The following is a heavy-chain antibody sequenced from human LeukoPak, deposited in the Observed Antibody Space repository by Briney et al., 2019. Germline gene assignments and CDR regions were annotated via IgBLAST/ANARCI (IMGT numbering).Heavy chain of an antibody. Sequence: SETLSLTCTVSSGSISTSNYYWGWVRQPPGKALEWIGNIFYTGSTYYSPSLKSRVTISLDTSRNQFSLKLSSVTAADTAVYYCARDRTEQLARGFDPWGQGTLVTVSS. J-gene: IGHJ5*02. CDR2: IFYTGST. CDR3: ARDRTEQLARGFDP. CDR1: SGSISTSNYY. D-gene: IGHD6-13*01. V-gene: IGHV4-39*07.